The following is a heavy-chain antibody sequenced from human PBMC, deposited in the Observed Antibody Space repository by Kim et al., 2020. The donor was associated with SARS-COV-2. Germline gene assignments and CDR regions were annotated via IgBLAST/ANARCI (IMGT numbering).Heavy chain of an antibody. V-gene: IGHV5-51*01. J-gene: IGHJ6*02. Sequence: PSFHGQVTISADKSISTAYLQWSSLKASDTAMYYCARGYHRYYYYGMDVWGQGTTVTVSS. D-gene: IGHD5-12*01. CDR3: ARGYHRYYYYGMDV.